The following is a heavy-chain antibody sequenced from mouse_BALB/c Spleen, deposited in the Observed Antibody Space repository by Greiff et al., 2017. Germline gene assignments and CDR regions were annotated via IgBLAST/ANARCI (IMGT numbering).Heavy chain of an antibody. J-gene: IGHJ1*01. V-gene: IGHV1-4*02. CDR3: ARVITTRYFDV. D-gene: IGHD1-1*01. CDR1: GYTFTSYT. CDR2: INPSSGYT. Sequence: QVQLKESAAELARPGASVKMSCKASGYTFTSYTMHWVKQRPGQGLEWIGYINPSSGYTEYNQKFKDKTTLTADKSSSTAYMQLSSLTSEDSAVYYCARVITTRYFDVWGAGTTVTVSS.